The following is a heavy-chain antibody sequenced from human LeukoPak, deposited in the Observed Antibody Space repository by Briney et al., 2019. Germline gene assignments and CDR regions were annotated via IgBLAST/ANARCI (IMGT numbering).Heavy chain of an antibody. D-gene: IGHD6-19*01. CDR2: ISSSSTYM. J-gene: IGHJ4*02. V-gene: IGHV3-21*01. Sequence: GGSLRLSCAASGFTFSSYYMSWVRQAPGKGLEWVSSISSSSTYMFYADSVRGRFTISRDNAKNSLYLQMNSLRAEDTAVYYCARDRGSGWHTFDYWGQGTLVTVSS. CDR1: GFTFSSYY. CDR3: ARDRGSGWHTFDY.